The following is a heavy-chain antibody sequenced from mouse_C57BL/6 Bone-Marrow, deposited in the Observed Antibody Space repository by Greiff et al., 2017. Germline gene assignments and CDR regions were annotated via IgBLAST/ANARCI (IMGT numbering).Heavy chain of an antibody. V-gene: IGHV5-17*01. CDR2: ISSGSSTI. CDR1: GFTFGDYG. D-gene: IGHD6-1*01. J-gene: IGHJ1*03. Sequence: EVKVVESGGGLVKPGGSLKLSCAASGFTFGDYGMHWVRQAPEKGLEWVAYISSGSSTIYYADTVKGRFTISRDNAKNTLFLQMTSLRSEDTAMYYCARPLYFDVWGTGTTVTVSS. CDR3: ARPLYFDV.